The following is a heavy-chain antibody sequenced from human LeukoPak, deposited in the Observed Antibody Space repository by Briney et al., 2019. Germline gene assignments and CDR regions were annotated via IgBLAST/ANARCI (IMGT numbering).Heavy chain of an antibody. CDR3: AISPNSGYYY. CDR1: VASIGSGGLY. CDR2: VYNHAAT. V-gene: IGHV4-31*03. D-gene: IGHD3-22*01. J-gene: IGHJ4*02. Sequence: SETLSLTCNVTVASIGSGGLYWTWVPQHPGKGPEWLGYVYNHAATDYNPSLKSRLTISLDASKNPFYLNVKSVTAADAAVYYCAISPNSGYYYWGQGTLVAVSS.